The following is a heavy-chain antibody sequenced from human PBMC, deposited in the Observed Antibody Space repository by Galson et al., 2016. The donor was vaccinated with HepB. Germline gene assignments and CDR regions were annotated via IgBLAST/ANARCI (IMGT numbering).Heavy chain of an antibody. V-gene: IGHV3-21*01. CDR3: ARDYGDSTGGF. CDR2: VSRDSASI. D-gene: IGHD4-17*01. CDR1: GFTFRTYS. Sequence: SLRLSCAGSGFTFRTYSMIWVRQAPGKGLEWVSSVSRDSASISYADSVKGRFTISRDNPANSVYLQMTSLIDEHTAVYYCARDYGDSTGGFWGRGTLVTFSS. J-gene: IGHJ4*02.